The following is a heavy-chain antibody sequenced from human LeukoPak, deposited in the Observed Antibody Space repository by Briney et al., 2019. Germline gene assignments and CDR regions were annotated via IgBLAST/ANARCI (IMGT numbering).Heavy chain of an antibody. V-gene: IGHV5-10-1*01. D-gene: IGHD2-2*01. CDR1: GYSFTSYW. Sequence: GESLKISCKGSGYSFTSYWISWVRQMPGKGLEWMGRIDPSDSYTNYSPSFQGHVTISADKSISTAYLQWSSLKASDTAMYYCASLSVVPAARANWFDPWGQGTLVTASS. CDR3: ASLSVVPAARANWFDP. J-gene: IGHJ5*02. CDR2: IDPSDSYT.